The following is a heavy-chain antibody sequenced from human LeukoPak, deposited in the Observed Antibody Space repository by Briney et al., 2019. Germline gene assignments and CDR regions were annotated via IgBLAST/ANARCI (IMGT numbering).Heavy chain of an antibody. J-gene: IGHJ4*02. CDR3: TRDHITSWQIDF. V-gene: IGHV3-23*01. CDR2: VRPGDGPT. D-gene: IGHD2-2*01. CDR1: GFIFSSYW. Sequence: QTGGSLRLSCEASGFIFSSYWMSWVRQAPGKGLEWVSHVRPGDGPTTYAESVKGRFTISRDNSKNTVSLQMNSLRVEDTAVYYCTRDHITSWQIDFWGQGTMVTVSS.